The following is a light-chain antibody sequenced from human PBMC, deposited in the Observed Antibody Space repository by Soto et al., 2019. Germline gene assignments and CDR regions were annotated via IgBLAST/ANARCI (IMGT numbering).Light chain of an antibody. J-gene: IGKJ5*01. CDR2: GAS. V-gene: IGKV3-20*01. CDR3: QQYGSAPYT. Sequence: EIVLTQSPGTLSLSPGQRATLSCRASESISRDYLAWYQQRLGQAPRLLIYGASSGATGIPDRFRGSRSGTNFTLSISRLEPEDFAVYFCQQYGSAPYTFGQGTRLEIK. CDR1: ESISRDY.